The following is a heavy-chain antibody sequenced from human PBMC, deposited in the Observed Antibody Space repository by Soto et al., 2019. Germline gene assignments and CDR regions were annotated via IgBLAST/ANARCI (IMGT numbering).Heavy chain of an antibody. Sequence: QVQLVQSGAEVKKPGASVKVSCKASGYTFTGNYMHGVRQAPGQGFEWMGWIYPNRGGTINAQKFQGRLTMTTDTSISTAYMELSRLRSDDTALYYFARGWTSANDYRGQGTQVIVSS. V-gene: IGHV1-2*02. CDR3: ARGWTSANDY. CDR2: IYPNRGGT. J-gene: IGHJ4*02. CDR1: GYTFTGNY.